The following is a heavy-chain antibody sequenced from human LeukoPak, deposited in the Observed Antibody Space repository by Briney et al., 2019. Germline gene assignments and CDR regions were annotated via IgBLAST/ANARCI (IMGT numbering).Heavy chain of an antibody. V-gene: IGHV3-20*01. CDR2: INWNGGST. D-gene: IGHD4-11*01. CDR1: GFTFDDYG. Sequence: GGSLRLSCAASGFTFDDYGMSWVRQAPGKGLEWVSGINWNGGSTGYADSVKGRFTISRDNAKNSLYLQMNSLRDEDTALYHCARAYGYSNYEGAFDIWGQGTMVTVSS. J-gene: IGHJ3*02. CDR3: ARAYGYSNYEGAFDI.